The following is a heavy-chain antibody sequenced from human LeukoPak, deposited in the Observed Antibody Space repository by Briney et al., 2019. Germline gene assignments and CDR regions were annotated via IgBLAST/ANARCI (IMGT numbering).Heavy chain of an antibody. CDR1: GGSISSSSYY. CDR3: ARDRYCYDSSGYYAY. CDR2: IYYSGST. Sequence: SQTLSLTCTVSGGSISSSSYYWGWIRQPPGKGLEWIGSIYYSGSTYYNPSLKSRVTISVDTSKNQFSLKLSSVTAADTVVYYCARDRYCYDSSGYYAYWGQGTLVTVSS. D-gene: IGHD3-22*01. J-gene: IGHJ4*02. V-gene: IGHV4-39*07.